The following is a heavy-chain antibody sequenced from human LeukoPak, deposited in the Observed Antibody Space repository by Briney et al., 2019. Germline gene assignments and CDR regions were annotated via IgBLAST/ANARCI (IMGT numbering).Heavy chain of an antibody. Sequence: SETLSLTCTVSGGSISSYYWSWIRQPPGKGLEWIGEINHSGSTNYNPSLKSRVTISVDTSRNQFSLKLSSVTAADTAVYYCARVRWYFDYWGRGTLVTVSS. CDR3: ARVRWYFDY. CDR1: GGSISSYY. V-gene: IGHV4-34*01. D-gene: IGHD5-24*01. J-gene: IGHJ4*02. CDR2: INHSGST.